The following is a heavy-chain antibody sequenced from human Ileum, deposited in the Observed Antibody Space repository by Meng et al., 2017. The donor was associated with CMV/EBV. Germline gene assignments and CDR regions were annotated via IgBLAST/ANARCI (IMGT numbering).Heavy chain of an antibody. Sequence: ASVKVSCKASGYTFTGYYMHWVRQAPGQGLEWMGWINPNSGGTNYAQKFQDRVTMTRDTSISTASLELSRLRSDDTAVYYCARVILERRGGYFDYWGQGRLVTVSS. J-gene: IGHJ4*02. CDR1: GYTFTGYY. D-gene: IGHD1-1*01. CDR2: INPNSGGT. CDR3: ARVILERRGGYFDY. V-gene: IGHV1-2*02.